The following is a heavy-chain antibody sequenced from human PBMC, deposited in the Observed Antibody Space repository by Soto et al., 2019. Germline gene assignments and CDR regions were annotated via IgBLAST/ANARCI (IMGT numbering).Heavy chain of an antibody. V-gene: IGHV5-51*01. CDR1: GYSFTSYW. CDR3: ARPIGLYGSGNYGMDV. Sequence: PGESLKISCKGSGYSFTSYWIGWVRQMPGKGLEWMGIIYPGDSDTRYSPSFQGQVTISADKPISTAYLQWSSLKASDTAMYYCARPIGLYGSGNYGMDVWGQGTTVTVSS. CDR2: IYPGDSDT. J-gene: IGHJ6*02. D-gene: IGHD3-10*01.